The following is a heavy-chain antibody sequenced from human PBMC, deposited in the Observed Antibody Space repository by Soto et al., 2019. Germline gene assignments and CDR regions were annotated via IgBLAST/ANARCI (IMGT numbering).Heavy chain of an antibody. V-gene: IGHV3-23*01. CDR3: VILALGKFDF. D-gene: IGHD1-26*01. Sequence: EVQLLESGGGLVQPGGSLRLSCSASGFSFGSNSMAWVRQAPGKGLEWVSSISDTAHRIFHADYVKGRFTISRDNSRNSLYLQMNSLRAADTALFYCVILALGKFDFWGQGTLVIVSS. CDR2: ISDTAHRI. J-gene: IGHJ4*02. CDR1: GFSFGSNS.